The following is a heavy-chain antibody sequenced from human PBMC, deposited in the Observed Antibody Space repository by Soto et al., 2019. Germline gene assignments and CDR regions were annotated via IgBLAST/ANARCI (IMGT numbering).Heavy chain of an antibody. V-gene: IGHV3-30-3*01. Sequence: QVQLVESGGGVVQPGRSLRLSCAASGFTFSSYAMHWVRQAPGKGLEWVAVISYDGSNKYYADSVKGRFTISRDNSKNTLYLQMNSLRAEDTAVYYCARPTYDGEGSSWYGVAFDIWGQGTMVTVSS. CDR2: ISYDGSNK. CDR1: GFTFSSYA. J-gene: IGHJ3*02. D-gene: IGHD6-13*01. CDR3: ARPTYDGEGSSWYGVAFDI.